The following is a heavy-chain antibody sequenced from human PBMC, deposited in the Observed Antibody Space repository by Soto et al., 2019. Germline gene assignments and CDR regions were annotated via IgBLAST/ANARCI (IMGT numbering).Heavy chain of an antibody. CDR1: GYSFTSYW. V-gene: IGHV5-51*01. CDR3: SRVPYCSSTSCYGPALGAFDI. CDR2: IYPGDSDT. Sequence: GESLKISCKGSGYSFTSYWIGWVRQMPGKGLEWMGIIYPGDSDTRYSPSFQGQVTISADKSISTAYLQWSSLKASDTAMYYFSRVPYCSSTSCYGPALGAFDIWGQGTMVTVSS. J-gene: IGHJ3*02. D-gene: IGHD2-2*01.